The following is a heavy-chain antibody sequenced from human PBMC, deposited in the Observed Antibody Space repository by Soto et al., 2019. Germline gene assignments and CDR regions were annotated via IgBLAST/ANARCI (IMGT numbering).Heavy chain of an antibody. V-gene: IGHV4-34*01. J-gene: IGHJ5*02. Sequence: SETLSLTCAVYGGSFSGYYWSWLRQPPGKGLEWIGEINHSGSTNYNPSLKSRVTISVDTSKNQFSLKLSSVTAADTAVYYCARAEYSSSGWFDPWGQGTLVTVSS. CDR1: GGSFSGYY. D-gene: IGHD6-6*01. CDR2: INHSGST. CDR3: ARAEYSSSGWFDP.